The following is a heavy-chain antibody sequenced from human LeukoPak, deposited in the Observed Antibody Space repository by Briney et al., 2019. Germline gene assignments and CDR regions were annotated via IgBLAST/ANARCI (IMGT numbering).Heavy chain of an antibody. CDR1: GFTFSSYN. V-gene: IGHV3-48*01. D-gene: IGHD4-23*01. Sequence: PGTSLRLSCAASGFTFSSYNMNWVRQAPGKGLEWVSYISSSSSTIYYADSVKGRFTISRDNAKNSLYLQMNSLRAEDTAVYYCARDYGGGYYYMDVWGKGTTVTVSS. J-gene: IGHJ6*03. CDR3: ARDYGGGYYYMDV. CDR2: ISSSSSTI.